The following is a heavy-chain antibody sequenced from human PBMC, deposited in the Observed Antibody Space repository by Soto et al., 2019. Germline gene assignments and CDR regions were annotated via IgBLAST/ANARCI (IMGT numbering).Heavy chain of an antibody. CDR1: GFTFSSYD. V-gene: IGHV3-13*01. Sequence: GGSLRLSCAASGFTFSSYDMHWVRQATGKGLEWVSAIGTAGDTYYPGSVKGRFTISRENAKNSLYLQMNSLRAGDTAVYYCARGDCTNGVCYTDAFDIWGQGTMVTVSS. J-gene: IGHJ3*02. CDR2: IGTAGDT. CDR3: ARGDCTNGVCYTDAFDI. D-gene: IGHD2-8*01.